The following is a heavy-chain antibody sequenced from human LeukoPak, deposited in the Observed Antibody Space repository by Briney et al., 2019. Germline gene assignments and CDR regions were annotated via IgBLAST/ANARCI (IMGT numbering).Heavy chain of an antibody. V-gene: IGHV4-59*01. CDR2: IYYSGST. CDR3: ARVLSESYNQIDY. Sequence: SETLSLTCTVSGGSIGVYYWSWIRQPPGKGLEWIGYIYYSGSTNYNPSLKSRVTISVDTSKNQFSLKLSSVTAADTAVYYCARVLSESYNQIDYWGQGTLVTVSS. D-gene: IGHD1-26*01. CDR1: GGSIGVYY. J-gene: IGHJ4*02.